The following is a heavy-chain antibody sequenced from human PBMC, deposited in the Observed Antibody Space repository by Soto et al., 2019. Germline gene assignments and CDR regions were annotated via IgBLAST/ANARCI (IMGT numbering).Heavy chain of an antibody. J-gene: IGHJ4*02. V-gene: IGHV1-18*01. D-gene: IGHD1-26*01. CDR3: ARDRLGATGDY. CDR1: GYTFTSYG. CDR2: ISAYNANT. Sequence: XSVKVSCNASGYTFTSYGISWVRQAPGQGLEWMGWISAYNANTNYAQKLQGRVTMTTDTSTSTSYMERRSLRSDDTAVYFCARDRLGATGDYWGQGTLVTVSS.